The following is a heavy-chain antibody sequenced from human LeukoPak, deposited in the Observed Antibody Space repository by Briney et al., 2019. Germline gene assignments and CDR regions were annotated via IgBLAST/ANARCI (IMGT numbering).Heavy chain of an antibody. CDR3: ARKLKGHSYYYMDV. D-gene: IGHD6-6*01. CDR2: ISAYNGNT. Sequence: GASVKVSCKASGYTFTSYGISWVRQAPGQGLEWMGWISAYNGNTNYAQKLQGRVTMTTDTSTSTAYMELRSLRSDDTAVYYCARKLKGHSYYYMDVWGKGTTVTVSS. J-gene: IGHJ6*03. CDR1: GYTFTSYG. V-gene: IGHV1-18*01.